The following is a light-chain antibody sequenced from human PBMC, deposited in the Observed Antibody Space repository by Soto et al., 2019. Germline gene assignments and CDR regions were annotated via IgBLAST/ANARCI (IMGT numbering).Light chain of an antibody. CDR1: QSISSF. Sequence: DIQMTQSPSSLSASVGDRVTITCRASQSISSFLNWYQQKPGKAPKVLIYAASRLESGVPSRFSGNGSGTDFTLTISSLQPEDYATYYCQQSYSTPPRYTFGQGIKV. CDR3: QQSYSTPPRYT. V-gene: IGKV1-39*01. CDR2: AAS. J-gene: IGKJ2*01.